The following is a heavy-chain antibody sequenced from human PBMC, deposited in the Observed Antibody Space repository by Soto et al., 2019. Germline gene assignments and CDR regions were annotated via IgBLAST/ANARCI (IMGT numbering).Heavy chain of an antibody. D-gene: IGHD2-21*02. J-gene: IGHJ4*02. CDR2: INANSGNT. CDR3: ARSIVVVTALDY. V-gene: IGHV1-8*01. CDR1: GYTFTSYD. Sequence: KVSCKASGYTFTSYDIHWVRQATGLGPEWMGWINANSGNTNYAQKFQGRVTITRDTSASTAYMELSSLRSEDTAVYYCARSIVVVTALDYWGQGTLVTVSS.